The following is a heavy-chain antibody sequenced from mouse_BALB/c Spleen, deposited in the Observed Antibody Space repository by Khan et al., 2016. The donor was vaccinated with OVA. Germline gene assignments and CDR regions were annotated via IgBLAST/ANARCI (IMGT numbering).Heavy chain of an antibody. V-gene: IGHV1S136*01. Sequence: VQLQQSGPELVKPGASVKMSCKASGYTFTSYVMHWVKQKPGQGLEWIGYIHPYNDGTKYNEKFKGKATLTSDKSSSTAYMELSSLTSEDSAVYFCARGFYYDYDGWYFDVWGAGTTVTVSS. J-gene: IGHJ1*01. CDR2: IHPYNDGT. CDR3: ARGFYYDYDGWYFDV. CDR1: GYTFTSYV. D-gene: IGHD2-4*01.